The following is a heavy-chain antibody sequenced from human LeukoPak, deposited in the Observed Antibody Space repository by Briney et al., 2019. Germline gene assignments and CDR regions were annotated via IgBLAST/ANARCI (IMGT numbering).Heavy chain of an antibody. CDR1: GFTFSTYA. D-gene: IGHD1-26*01. J-gene: IGHJ4*02. V-gene: IGHV3-23*01. CDR3: AKHQYSGSYSVGYFDY. CDR2: ISGSGGST. Sequence: PGGSLRLSCAASGFTFSTYAMSGVRQAPGKGLEWVSAISGSGGSTYYADSVKGRFTISRDNSKNTLYLQMNSLRAEDTAVYYCAKHQYSGSYSVGYFDYWGQGTLVTVSS.